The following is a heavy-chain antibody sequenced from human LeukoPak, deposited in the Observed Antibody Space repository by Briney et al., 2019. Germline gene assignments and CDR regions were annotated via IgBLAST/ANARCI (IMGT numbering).Heavy chain of an antibody. CDR1: GYTFTGYY. Sequence: ASVKVSCKASGYTFTGYYMHWVRQAPGQGLEWMGWINPNSGGTNYAQKFQGRVTMTRDTSISTAYMELSRLRSDDTAVYYCARDRALAVAPGYYYYYMDVWGKGTTVTISS. D-gene: IGHD6-19*01. CDR2: INPNSGGT. CDR3: ARDRALAVAPGYYYYYMDV. V-gene: IGHV1-2*02. J-gene: IGHJ6*03.